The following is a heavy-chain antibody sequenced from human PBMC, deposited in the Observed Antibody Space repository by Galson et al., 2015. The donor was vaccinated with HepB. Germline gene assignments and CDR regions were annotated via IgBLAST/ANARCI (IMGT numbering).Heavy chain of an antibody. J-gene: IGHJ4*02. CDR1: GFTFGGSG. D-gene: IGHD3-22*01. CDR2: IRSKADNYAT. CDR3: LRLGDFSGYSRR. Sequence: LRLSCAASGFTFGGSGIGWVRQASGKGPEWVGRIRSKADNYATSYVPSLKGSFTISRDDSKNMAYLHMKSLKTEDTAVYYCLRLGDFSGYSRRWGQGTLVTVSS. V-gene: IGHV3-73*01.